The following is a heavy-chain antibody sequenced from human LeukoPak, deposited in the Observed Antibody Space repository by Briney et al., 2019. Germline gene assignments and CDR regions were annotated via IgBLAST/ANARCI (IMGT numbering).Heavy chain of an antibody. CDR2: INHSGST. CDR1: GGSFSGYY. Sequence: SETLSLTCAVHGGSFSGYYWSWIRQPPGKGLEWIGEINHSGSTNYNPSLKSRVTISVDTSKNQFSLKLSSVTAADTAVYYCARRRWNPLRFDYWGQGTLVTVSS. CDR3: ARRRWNPLRFDY. D-gene: IGHD1-1*01. J-gene: IGHJ4*02. V-gene: IGHV4-34*01.